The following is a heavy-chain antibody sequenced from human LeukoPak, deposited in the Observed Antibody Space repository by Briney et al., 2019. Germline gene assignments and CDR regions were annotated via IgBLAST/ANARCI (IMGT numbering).Heavy chain of an antibody. Sequence: PSETLSLTCTVSGGSIRSYYWSWIRQHAGNGLEWIGRIYTSGSTNYNPSLKSRVTMSVDTSKNQFSLKLSSVTAADTAVYYCARGVGRGDYGFDIWGQGTMVTVSS. D-gene: IGHD5-24*01. J-gene: IGHJ3*02. V-gene: IGHV4-4*07. CDR1: GGSIRSYY. CDR2: IYTSGST. CDR3: ARGVGRGDYGFDI.